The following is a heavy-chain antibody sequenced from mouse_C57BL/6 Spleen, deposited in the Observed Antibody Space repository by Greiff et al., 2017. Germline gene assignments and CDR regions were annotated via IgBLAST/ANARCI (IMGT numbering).Heavy chain of an antibody. J-gene: IGHJ2*01. CDR2: IDPEDGET. CDR1: GFNIKDYY. CDR3: ALTTVVAENYFDY. V-gene: IGHV14-2*01. Sequence: VQLQQPGAELVKPGASVKLSCTASGFNIKDYYMHWVKQRTEQGLEWIGRIDPEDGETKYAPKFQGKATITADTSSNTAYLQLSSLTSEDTAVYYCALTTVVAENYFDYWGQGTTLTVSS. D-gene: IGHD1-1*01.